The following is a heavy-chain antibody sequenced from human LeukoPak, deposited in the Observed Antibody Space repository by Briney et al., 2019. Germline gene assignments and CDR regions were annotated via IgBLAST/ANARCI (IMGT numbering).Heavy chain of an antibody. D-gene: IGHD6-13*01. CDR1: GGSISSGGYY. CDR2: IYHSGST. J-gene: IGHJ4*02. Sequence: SETLSLTCTVSGGSISSGGYYWSWIRQPPGKGLEWIGYIYHSGSTYYNPSLKSRVTISVDRSKNQFSLKLSSVTAADTAVYYCARDSASSGIAAAGIDYWGQGTLVTVSS. CDR3: ARDSASSGIAAAGIDY. V-gene: IGHV4-30-2*01.